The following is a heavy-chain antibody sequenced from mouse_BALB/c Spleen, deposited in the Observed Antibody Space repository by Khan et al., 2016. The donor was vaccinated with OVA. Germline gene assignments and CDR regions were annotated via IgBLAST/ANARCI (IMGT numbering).Heavy chain of an antibody. CDR2: ISYSGST. V-gene: IGHV3-2*02. CDR3: ARRVLLLYWYFDV. CDR1: GYSITSDYA. Sequence: VQLQQSGPGLVKPSQSLSLTCTVTGYSITSDYAWNWIRQFPGNKLEWMGYISYSGSTYYYPSLKSRISVTRDTYKNQFFLKLNSVTTEDTATYYCARRVLLLYWYFDVWGAWTTVTVSS. J-gene: IGHJ1*01. D-gene: IGHD1-1*01.